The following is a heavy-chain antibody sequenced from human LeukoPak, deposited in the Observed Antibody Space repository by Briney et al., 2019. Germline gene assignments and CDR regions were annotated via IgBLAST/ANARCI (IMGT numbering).Heavy chain of an antibody. CDR3: ARGDDYHIY. CDR2: ILYSGST. CDR1: GGSISGYY. V-gene: IGHV4-59*01. Sequence: SETLSLTCTVSGGSISGYYWTWIRQTPGKGLEWIGYILYSGSTNYNPSLMSRLIISVDTSKAQLSLKLNSVTAADTAVYYCARGDDYHIYWGQGALVTVSS. J-gene: IGHJ4*02. D-gene: IGHD4-11*01.